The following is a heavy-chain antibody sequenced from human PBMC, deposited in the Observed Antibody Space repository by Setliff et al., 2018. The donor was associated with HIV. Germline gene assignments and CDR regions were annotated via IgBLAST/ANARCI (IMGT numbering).Heavy chain of an antibody. CDR3: SKVSEHRTSSGSFYYYMDV. CDR1: GYTFTSYG. J-gene: IGHJ6*03. Sequence: ASVKVSCKASGYTFTSYGISWVRQAPGQGLEWMGWVSAYNGDTNYAQKLQGRVTITADDSTSTVYMEVRSLRSADTAVYYCSKVSEHRTSSGSFYYYMDVWGEGTTVTVSS. V-gene: IGHV1-18*01. D-gene: IGHD6-6*01. CDR2: VSAYNGDT.